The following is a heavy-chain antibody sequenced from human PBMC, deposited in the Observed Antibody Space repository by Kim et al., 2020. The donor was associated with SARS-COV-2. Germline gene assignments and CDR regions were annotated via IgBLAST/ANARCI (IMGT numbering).Heavy chain of an antibody. J-gene: IGHJ4*02. D-gene: IGHD6-6*01. CDR3: ARHRPGYSSSSYYFDY. Sequence: SFQGRVTYSADKSISTAYLQWSSLKASDTAMYYCARHRPGYSSSSYYFDYWGQGTLVTVSS. V-gene: IGHV5-51*01.